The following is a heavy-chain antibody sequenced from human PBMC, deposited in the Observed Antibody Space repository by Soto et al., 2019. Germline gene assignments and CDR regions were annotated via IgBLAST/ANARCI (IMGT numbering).Heavy chain of an antibody. Sequence: GESLKISCKGSGYSFTSYWIVWVRQMPGKGLEWMGIIYPGDSDTRYSPSFQGQVTISADKSISTAYLQWSSLKASDTAVYYCARNPAVDTAMGYYYYGMDVWGQGPTVTVSS. CDR3: ARNPAVDTAMGYYYYGMDV. V-gene: IGHV5-51*01. CDR1: GYSFTSYW. CDR2: IYPGDSDT. J-gene: IGHJ6*02. D-gene: IGHD5-18*01.